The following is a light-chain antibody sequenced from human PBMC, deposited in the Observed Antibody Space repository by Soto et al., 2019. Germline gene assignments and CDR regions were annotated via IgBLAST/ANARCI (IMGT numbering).Light chain of an antibody. CDR3: SSYTSSLYV. CDR1: SSDVGGYNY. V-gene: IGLV2-14*01. J-gene: IGLJ1*01. Sequence: SALTQPASVSGSPGQSITISCTGTSSDVGGYNYVSWYQQHPGKAPKLMIYEVSNRPSGVSNRFSGSKSGNTASLTISGLQAEDEADYYCSSYTSSLYVFGTGTKVTV. CDR2: EVS.